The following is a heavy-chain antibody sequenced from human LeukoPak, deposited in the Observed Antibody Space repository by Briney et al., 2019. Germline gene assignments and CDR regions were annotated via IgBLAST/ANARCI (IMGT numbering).Heavy chain of an antibody. CDR1: GFTFSSYW. CDR3: ATAFLIAAAGTGDY. D-gene: IGHD6-13*01. V-gene: IGHV3-7*01. J-gene: IGHJ4*02. Sequence: PGGSLRLSCAASGFTFSSYWMSWVRQAPGKGLEWVANIKQGGSEKYYVDSVKGRFTISRDNAKNSLYLQMNSLRAEDTAVYYCATAFLIAAAGTGDYWGQGTLVTVSS. CDR2: IKQGGSEK.